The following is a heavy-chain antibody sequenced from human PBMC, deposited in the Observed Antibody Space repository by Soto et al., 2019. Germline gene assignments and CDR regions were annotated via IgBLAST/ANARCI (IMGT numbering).Heavy chain of an antibody. Sequence: QVQLVQSGAEVKKPGSSVKVSCKASGGTFSSYAISWVRQAPGQGLEWMGGIIPIFGTANYAQKFQGRVTITADESTSTAYMELSSLRSEYTAVYYCARGGYCSSTSCSYVYYGMDVWGQGTTVTVSS. CDR2: IIPIFGTA. J-gene: IGHJ6*02. V-gene: IGHV1-69*01. CDR1: GGTFSSYA. D-gene: IGHD2-2*03. CDR3: ARGGYCSSTSCSYVYYGMDV.